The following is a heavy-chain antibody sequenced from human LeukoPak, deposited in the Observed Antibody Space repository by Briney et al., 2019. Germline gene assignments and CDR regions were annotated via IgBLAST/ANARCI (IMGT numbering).Heavy chain of an antibody. CDR1: GGTFSSYA. CDR2: IIPIFGTA. CDR3: TRERGKDSSPFYYYYYMDV. J-gene: IGHJ6*03. Sequence: SVKVSCKASGGTFSSYAISWVRQAPGQGLEWMGGIIPIFGTANYAQKFQGRVTITADESTSTAYMELSSLRSEDTAVYYCTRERGKDSSPFYYYYYMDVWGKGTTVTVSS. D-gene: IGHD3-22*01. V-gene: IGHV1-69*13.